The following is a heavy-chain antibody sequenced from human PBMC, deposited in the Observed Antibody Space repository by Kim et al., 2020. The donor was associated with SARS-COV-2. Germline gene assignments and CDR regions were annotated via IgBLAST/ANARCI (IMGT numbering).Heavy chain of an antibody. CDR2: ISGSGDST. J-gene: IGHJ4*02. CDR1: GFTFSSYA. CDR3: ARSQGCSSTSCYVGY. V-gene: IGHV3-23*01. Sequence: GGSLRLSCAVSGFTFSSYAMSWVRQAPGKGLEWVSGISGSGDSTYYADSVKGRFTLSRDNSKNTLYLQMNSLRVEDTAVYYCARSQGCSSTSCYVGYWGQGTLVTVSS. D-gene: IGHD2-2*01.